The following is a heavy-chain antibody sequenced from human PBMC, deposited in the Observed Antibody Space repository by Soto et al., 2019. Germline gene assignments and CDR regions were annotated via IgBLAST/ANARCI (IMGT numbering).Heavy chain of an antibody. J-gene: IGHJ3*02. CDR2: INPSGDST. CDR3: ASERMVRGVGDAFDI. D-gene: IGHD3-10*01. CDR1: GYTFTSYY. Sequence: QVQLVQSGAEVKKPGASVKVSCKASGYTFTSYYMHWVRQAPGQGLEWMGIINPSGDSTSYAQKFQGRVTMTRDTSTSTVYMELSSLRSEDTAVYYCASERMVRGVGDAFDIWGQGTMVTVSS. V-gene: IGHV1-46*03.